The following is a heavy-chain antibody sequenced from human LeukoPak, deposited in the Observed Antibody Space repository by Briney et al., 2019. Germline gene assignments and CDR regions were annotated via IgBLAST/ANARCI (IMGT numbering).Heavy chain of an antibody. V-gene: IGHV4-4*07. D-gene: IGHD2-2*01. J-gene: IGHJ5*02. CDR1: GDSISSYY. CDR3: ARYCSSITCYFDP. Sequence: SETLSLTCTVSGDSISSYYWSWIRHPAGKGLEWIGRIYSSGSTNYNPSLKSRLTMSVDTSRNQFSLKLYSVTAADTAVYYCARYCSSITCYFDPWGQGTLVTVSS. CDR2: IYSSGST.